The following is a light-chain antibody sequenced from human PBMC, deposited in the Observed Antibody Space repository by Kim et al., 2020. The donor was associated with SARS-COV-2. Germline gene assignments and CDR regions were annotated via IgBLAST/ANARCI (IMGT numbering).Light chain of an antibody. Sequence: PVKLTCPLCMGHTTYGIPRHQQQPEKGPRYLMKFNSDGSHIRGDGIPDRFSGSSSGAERFLTISSLQSEDEAAYYCQTWGTGSWVFGGGTQLTVL. V-gene: IGLV4-69*01. CDR1: MGHTTYG. J-gene: IGLJ3*02. CDR2: FNSDGSH. CDR3: QTWGTGSWV.